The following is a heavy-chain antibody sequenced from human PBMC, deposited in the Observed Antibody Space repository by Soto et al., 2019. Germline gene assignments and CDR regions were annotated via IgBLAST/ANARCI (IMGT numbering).Heavy chain of an antibody. J-gene: IGHJ6*02. V-gene: IGHV1-69*17. Sequence: QVQLVQSGAEVKKPGSSVKVSCKASGGTFNRYAISWVRQAPGQGLEWMGGIIPIFGIGNDAQRFQGRVTVTADQSTGAAYRGLSSLRSEDTGVYYCASSAITLFGVVSIPPHSCSEIDVWRQGTTVNVPS. CDR1: GGTFNRYA. D-gene: IGHD3-3*01. CDR3: ASSAITLFGVVSIPPHSCSEIDV. CDR2: IIPIFGIG.